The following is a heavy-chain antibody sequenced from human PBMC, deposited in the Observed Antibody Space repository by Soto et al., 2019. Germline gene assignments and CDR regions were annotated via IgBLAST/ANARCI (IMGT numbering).Heavy chain of an antibody. CDR2: IYYSGST. Sequence: SETLSLTCTVSGGSISSGGYYWSWIRQHPGKGLEWIGYIYYSGSTYYNPSLKSRVTISVDTSKNQFSLKLSSVTAADTAVYYCARDEFYDSSGYYYRYFDYWGQGTLVTVSS. V-gene: IGHV4-31*03. CDR1: GGSISSGGYY. CDR3: ARDEFYDSSGYYYRYFDY. J-gene: IGHJ4*02. D-gene: IGHD3-22*01.